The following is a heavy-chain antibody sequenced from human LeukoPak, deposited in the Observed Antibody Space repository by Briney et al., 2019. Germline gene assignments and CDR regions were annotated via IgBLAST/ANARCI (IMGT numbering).Heavy chain of an antibody. J-gene: IGHJ5*02. CDR2: IYYSGST. CDR1: GGSISSSSYY. CDR3: ARGGDYGDVP. D-gene: IGHD4-17*01. Sequence: SETLSLTCTVSGGSISSSSYYWGWIRQPPGKGLEWIGSIYYSGSTYYNPSLKSRVTISVDTSKNQFSLKLSSVTAADTAVYYCARGGDYGDVPWGQGTLVTVSS. V-gene: IGHV4-39*01.